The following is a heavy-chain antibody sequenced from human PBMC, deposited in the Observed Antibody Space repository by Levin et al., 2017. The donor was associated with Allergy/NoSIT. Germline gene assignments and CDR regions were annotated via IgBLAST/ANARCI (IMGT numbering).Heavy chain of an antibody. Sequence: GESLKISCKVSGYTLTKLSMHWVRQAPGKGLEWLGNFDPGYGDTIYAQKFQGRVTMTEDTSTDTAYMELSSLRSEDTAVYYCTTDSLLAFEYGTDVWGQGTTVTVSS. CDR3: TTDSLLAFEYGTDV. CDR1: GYTLTKLS. D-gene: IGHD2/OR15-2a*01. V-gene: IGHV1-24*01. J-gene: IGHJ6*02. CDR2: FDPGYGDT.